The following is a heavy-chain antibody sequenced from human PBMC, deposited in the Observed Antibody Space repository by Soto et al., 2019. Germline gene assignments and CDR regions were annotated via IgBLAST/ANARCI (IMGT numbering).Heavy chain of an antibody. V-gene: IGHV5-51*01. CDR3: ASLRGYCSGGSCYFGAFDI. J-gene: IGHJ3*02. CDR2: IYPGDSDT. CDR1: GYSFTSYW. D-gene: IGHD2-15*01. Sequence: GESLKISCKGSGYSFTSYWIGWVRQMPGKGLEWMGIIYPGDSDTRYSPSFQGQVTISADKSISTAYLQWSSLKASDTAMYYRASLRGYCSGGSCYFGAFDIWGQGTMVTVSS.